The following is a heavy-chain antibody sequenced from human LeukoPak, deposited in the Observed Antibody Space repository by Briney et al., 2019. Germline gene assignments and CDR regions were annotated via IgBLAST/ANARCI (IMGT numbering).Heavy chain of an antibody. D-gene: IGHD6-13*01. V-gene: IGHV4-59*01. J-gene: IGHJ4*02. CDR2: IYYSGST. Sequence: SETLSLTCTVSGGSISSYYWSWIRQPPGKGLAWIGYIYYSGSTNYNPSLKSRVTISVDTSKNQFSLKLSSVTAADTAVYYCATGYSSSWPVDYWGQGTLVTVSS. CDR3: ATGYSSSWPVDY. CDR1: GGSISSYY.